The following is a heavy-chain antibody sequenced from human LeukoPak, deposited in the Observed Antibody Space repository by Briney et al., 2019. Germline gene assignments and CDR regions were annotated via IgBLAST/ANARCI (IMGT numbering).Heavy chain of an antibody. J-gene: IGHJ4*02. Sequence: ASVKVSCKASGYTFTSYGISWVRQAPGQGLEWMGWISANNGNTRYNTKYAQNLQGRVTMTTDISTSTAYMELRTLRSDDTAVYYCARDRDRSGSQSYWGQGTLVTVSS. CDR2: ISANNGNTRYNT. V-gene: IGHV1-18*01. D-gene: IGHD1-26*01. CDR1: GYTFTSYG. CDR3: ARDRDRSGSQSY.